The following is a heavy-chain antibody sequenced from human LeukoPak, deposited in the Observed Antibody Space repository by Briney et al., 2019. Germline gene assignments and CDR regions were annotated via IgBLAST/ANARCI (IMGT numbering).Heavy chain of an antibody. J-gene: IGHJ4*02. CDR2: VSESGDGT. Sequence: GGSLRLSCAASGFSFSSYAMSWVRQAPGKGLEWVSSVSESGDGTYYADSVMGRFIISRDNSRKTFHLQMDSLRADDTAIYYCAKGKVNHLGALDFWGQGALVTVSS. CDR1: GFSFSSYA. V-gene: IGHV3-23*01. D-gene: IGHD1-26*01. CDR3: AKGKVNHLGALDF.